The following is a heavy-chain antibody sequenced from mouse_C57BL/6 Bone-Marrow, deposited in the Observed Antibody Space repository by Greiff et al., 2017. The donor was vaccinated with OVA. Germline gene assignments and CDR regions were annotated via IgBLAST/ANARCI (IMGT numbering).Heavy chain of an antibody. V-gene: IGHV3-8*01. CDR2: ISYSGST. CDR3: ARNPYYYGSGYFDV. D-gene: IGHD1-1*01. Sequence: EVKLVESGPGLAKPSQTLSLTCSVTGYSITSDYWNWIRKFPGNKLEYMGYISYSGSTYYNPSLKSRISITRDTSKNQSYLQLNSVTTEDTATDYCARNPYYYGSGYFDVWGTGTTVTVSS. J-gene: IGHJ1*03. CDR1: GYSITSDY.